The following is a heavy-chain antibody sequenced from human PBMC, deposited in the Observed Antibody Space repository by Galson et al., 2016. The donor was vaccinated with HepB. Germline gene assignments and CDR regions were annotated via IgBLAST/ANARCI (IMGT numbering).Heavy chain of an antibody. D-gene: IGHD1-26*01. J-gene: IGHJ4*02. V-gene: IGHV1-46*01. CDR3: ARDGHKWDFDY. CDR2: GNPRTGST. Sequence: SVKVSCKASGYTFINYYMHWVRQAPGQGLEWMGIGNPRTGSTSYAQKFQDRVTVTRDTSTSTVYMELSSLRSEDTAVYYCARDGHKWDFDYWGQGSLVTVSS. CDR1: GYTFINYY.